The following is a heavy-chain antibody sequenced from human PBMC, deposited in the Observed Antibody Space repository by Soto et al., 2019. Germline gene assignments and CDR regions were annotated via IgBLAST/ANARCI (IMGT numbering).Heavy chain of an antibody. CDR1: VFTFSSYA. V-gene: IGHV3-30-3*01. CDR2: ISYDGSNK. D-gene: IGHD1-26*01. CDR3: AREREMEFDP. Sequence: GGSLRLSCAASVFTFSSYAMHWVRQAPGKGLEWVAVISYDGSNKYYADSVKGRFTISRDNSKNTLYLQMNSLRAEDTAVYYCAREREMEFDPWGQGTLVTVSS. J-gene: IGHJ5*02.